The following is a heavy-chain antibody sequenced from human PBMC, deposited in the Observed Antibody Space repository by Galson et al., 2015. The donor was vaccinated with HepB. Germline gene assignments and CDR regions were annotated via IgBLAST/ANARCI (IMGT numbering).Heavy chain of an antibody. V-gene: IGHV3-73*01. D-gene: IGHD5-18*01. CDR1: GFTFSSYA. CDR2: VSSRAHSYST. J-gene: IGHJ4*02. Sequence: SLRLSCAASGFTFSSYAMHWVRRAPGRGLEWVGHVSSRAHSYSTDYAESVKGRFTISRDDSTNTADLHLKSLKIEDTAFYYCTAKLDTAASFDDWGQGTLVTVSS. CDR3: TAKLDTAASFDD.